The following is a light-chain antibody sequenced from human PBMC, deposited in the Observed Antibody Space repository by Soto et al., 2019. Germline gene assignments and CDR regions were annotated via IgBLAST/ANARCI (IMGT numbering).Light chain of an antibody. CDR1: QDISNY. CDR2: IAS. CDR3: MQGTHWPIT. V-gene: IGKV1-39*01. J-gene: IGKJ5*01. Sequence: DIQMTQSPSSLSASVGDRVTITCQASQDISNYLNWYQQKPGKAPKLLISIASILQSGVPARFSGSGSGTDFALKISRVEAEDVGVYYCMQGTHWPITFGQGTRLEIK.